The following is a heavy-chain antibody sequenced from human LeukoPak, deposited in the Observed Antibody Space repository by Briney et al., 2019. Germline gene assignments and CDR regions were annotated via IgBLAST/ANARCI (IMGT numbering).Heavy chain of an antibody. CDR1: GGSISSSGYY. V-gene: IGHV4-39*07. D-gene: IGHD4-11*01. J-gene: IGHJ6*03. Sequence: SETLSLTCTVSGGSISSSGYYWGWIRQPPGKGLGWIGRIYYSGSTYYNPSLKSRVTISVDTSKNQFSLKLSSVTAADTAVYYCAGNDYSNWYMDVWGKGTTVTVSS. CDR3: AGNDYSNWYMDV. CDR2: IYYSGST.